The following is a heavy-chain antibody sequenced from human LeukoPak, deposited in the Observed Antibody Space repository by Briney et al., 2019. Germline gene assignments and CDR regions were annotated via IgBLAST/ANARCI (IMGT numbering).Heavy chain of an antibody. Sequence: GSLRLSCAASGLTFSNYWMSWVRQAPGKGLEWVANIKEDGNEKYYVDSVRGRFTISRDNAKKSLYLQMNSLRAEDTAVYYCARDRSRFYYWGQGTPVTVSS. J-gene: IGHJ4*02. CDR3: ARDRSRFYY. V-gene: IGHV3-7*01. CDR1: GLTFSNYW. CDR2: IKEDGNEK. D-gene: IGHD2-2*01.